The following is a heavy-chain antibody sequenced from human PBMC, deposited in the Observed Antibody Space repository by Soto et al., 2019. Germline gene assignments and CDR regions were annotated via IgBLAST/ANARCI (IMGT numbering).Heavy chain of an antibody. Sequence: GSLRFSCSDSGFTFSSYSTQWARQAPGNGREWGAVISYEGDNKYYADSVKGRFNISRDNYKNTLYLQMNSLRAEETAVYFCAKDLYYYHSSLDDLWGQGTLDTVTS. D-gene: IGHD3-22*01. J-gene: IGHJ5*02. CDR1: GFTFSSYS. V-gene: IGHV3-30*18. CDR2: ISYEGDNK. CDR3: AKDLYYYHSSLDDL.